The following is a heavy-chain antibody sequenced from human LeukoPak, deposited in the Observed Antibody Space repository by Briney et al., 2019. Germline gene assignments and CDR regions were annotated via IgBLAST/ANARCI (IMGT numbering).Heavy chain of an antibody. V-gene: IGHV3-48*04. CDR3: ARQSAPPYYYYMDV. Sequence: GGSLRLSCAASGFTFSSYSMNWVRQAPGKGLEWVSYISSSSTIYYADSVKGRFTISRDNAKNSLYLQMNSLRAEDTAVYYCARQSAPPYYYYMDVWGKGTTVTVSS. J-gene: IGHJ6*03. CDR2: ISSSSTI. CDR1: GFTFSSYS.